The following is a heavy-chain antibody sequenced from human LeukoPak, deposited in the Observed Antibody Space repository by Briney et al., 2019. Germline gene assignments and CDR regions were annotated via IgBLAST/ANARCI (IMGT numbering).Heavy chain of an antibody. V-gene: IGHV1-18*01. J-gene: IGHJ1*01. CDR1: GYTFTSYG. CDR3: ARVLGSSGWYVGHEYFQH. Sequence: ASVKVSCKASGYTFTSYGISWVRQAPGQGLEWMGWISAYNGNTNYAQKLQGRVTMPTDTSTSTAYMELRSLRSDDTAVYYCARVLGSSGWYVGHEYFQHWGQGTLVTVSS. CDR2: ISAYNGNT. D-gene: IGHD6-19*01.